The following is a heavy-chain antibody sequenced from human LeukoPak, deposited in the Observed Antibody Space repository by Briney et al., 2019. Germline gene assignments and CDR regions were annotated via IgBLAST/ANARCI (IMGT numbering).Heavy chain of an antibody. CDR2: INPSGGTT. CDR1: GYALTRYD. D-gene: IGHD3-10*01. J-gene: IGHJ6*03. V-gene: IGHV1-46*01. Sequence: ASVRLSCTASGYALTRYDMHWVRQAPGQGLEWMGIINPSGGTTTYAQKFKGRITMTRDTFTGTVYMEVNSLRSEDTAVYYCARVGVVGYFYYMDVWGKGTTVTVSS. CDR3: ARVGVVGYFYYMDV.